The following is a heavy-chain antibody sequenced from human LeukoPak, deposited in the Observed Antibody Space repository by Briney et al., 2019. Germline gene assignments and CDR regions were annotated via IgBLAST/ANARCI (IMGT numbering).Heavy chain of an antibody. J-gene: IGHJ4*02. CDR1: GFTFSSYG. CDR3: ARGCSGGNCYYEY. CDR2: ISSNVGST. D-gene: IGHD2-15*01. Sequence: PGGSLRLSCAASGFTFSSYGMHWVRQAPGKGLEYVSAISSNVGSTYYANSVKGRFTISRDNSKNTLYLQMGSLRAEDTAVYYCARGCSGGNCYYEYWRQGTLVTVSS. V-gene: IGHV3-64*01.